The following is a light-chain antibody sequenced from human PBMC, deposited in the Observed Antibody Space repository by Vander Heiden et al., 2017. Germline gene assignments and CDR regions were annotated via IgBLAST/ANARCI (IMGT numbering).Light chain of an antibody. CDR2: AAS. CDR3: QKYNSAPQIT. J-gene: IGKJ4*01. CDR1: QGISNY. V-gene: IGKV1-27*01. Sequence: DIQMIQSPSSLSASVGDRVTITCRASQGISNYLAWYQQKPGKVPKLLIYAASTLQSGVPSRFSGSGSGTDFTLTISSLQPEDVATYYCQKYNSAPQITFGGGTKVEIK.